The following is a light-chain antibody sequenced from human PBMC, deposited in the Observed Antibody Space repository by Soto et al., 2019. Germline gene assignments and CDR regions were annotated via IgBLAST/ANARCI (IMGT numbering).Light chain of an antibody. J-gene: IGKJ1*01. V-gene: IGKV1-5*01. Sequence: QMTQSHSTLSASVGYAVTATCRACQSVSGWLAWYQQKPGEAPKLLIYDASALPRGVPSRFSGSGSGTKFTLTIASLQPDDFATYYCQQYETFSGTFGPGTKVDTK. CDR1: QSVSGW. CDR3: QQYETFSGT. CDR2: DAS.